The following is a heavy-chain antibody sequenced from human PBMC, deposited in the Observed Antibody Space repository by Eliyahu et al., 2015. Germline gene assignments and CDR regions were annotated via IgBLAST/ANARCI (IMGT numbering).Heavy chain of an antibody. Sequence: QVQLVXSGGGVVQPGRSLRLSCAGSGFTFSXXGMHWVRQGPGKGLEWVAVIWYDGSNKYYADSVKGRFTISRDNSKNTLYLQMNSLRAEDTAVYYCHCSGDFDYWGQGTLVTVSS. CDR1: GFTFSXXG. J-gene: IGHJ4*02. CDR3: HCSGDFDY. CDR2: IWYDGSNK. D-gene: IGHD2-15*01. V-gene: IGHV3-33*01.